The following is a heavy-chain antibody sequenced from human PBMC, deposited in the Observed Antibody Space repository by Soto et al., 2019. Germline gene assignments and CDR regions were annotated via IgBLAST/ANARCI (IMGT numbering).Heavy chain of an antibody. CDR1: GFIFSGSA. CDR3: ARGQGAAIGDYYYHGMDV. J-gene: IGHJ6*02. CDR2: IRSRANNFAT. V-gene: IGHV3-73*01. D-gene: IGHD2-2*02. Sequence: GGSLRLSCAASGFIFSGSAIHWVRQSSGKGLEWVGRIRSRANNFATSSAASVKGRFTFSRDDSKNTAYLQMNTLKPEDTAVYYCARGQGAAIGDYYYHGMDVWGQGTTVTVSS.